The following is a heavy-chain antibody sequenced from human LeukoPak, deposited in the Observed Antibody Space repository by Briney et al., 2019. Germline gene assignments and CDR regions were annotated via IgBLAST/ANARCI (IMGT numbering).Heavy chain of an antibody. Sequence: GGSLRLSCVGSGYTFTTYGMSWVRQAPGKGLEWVSGLDNNGDNTYYADSVKGRFTISRDNSKNTLYLQMNSLRAEDTAVYYCAKEASRRDAFDIWGQGTMVTVSS. J-gene: IGHJ3*02. V-gene: IGHV3-23*01. CDR3: AKEASRRDAFDI. CDR1: GYTFTTYG. CDR2: LDNNGDNT.